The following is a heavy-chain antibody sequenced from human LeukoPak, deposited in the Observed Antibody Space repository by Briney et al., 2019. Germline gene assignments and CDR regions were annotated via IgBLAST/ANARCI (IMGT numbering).Heavy chain of an antibody. Sequence: ASVKVSCKASGYTFTSYYMHWVRQAPGQGLEWMGIINPSGGSTSYAQKFQGRVTITTDESTSTAYMELSSLRSEDTAVYYCARDMFPRDTPTDYWGQGTLVTVSS. CDR3: ARDMFPRDTPTDY. CDR2: INPSGGST. V-gene: IGHV1-46*01. D-gene: IGHD3-10*02. CDR1: GYTFTSYY. J-gene: IGHJ4*02.